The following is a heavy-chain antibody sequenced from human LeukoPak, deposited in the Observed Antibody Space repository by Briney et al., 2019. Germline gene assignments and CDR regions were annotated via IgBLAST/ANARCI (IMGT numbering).Heavy chain of an antibody. CDR1: GYSISSGYY. CDR2: IYHIGST. D-gene: IGHD3-16*02. V-gene: IGHV4-38-2*02. J-gene: IGHJ4*02. Sequence: PSETLSLTCTVSGYSISSGYYWGWIRQPPGKGLEWIGSIYHIGSTYYNPSLKSRVTISVDTSKNQFSLKLSSVTAADTAVYYCARTFGGVIVIRDWGQGTLVTVSS. CDR3: ARTFGGVIVIRD.